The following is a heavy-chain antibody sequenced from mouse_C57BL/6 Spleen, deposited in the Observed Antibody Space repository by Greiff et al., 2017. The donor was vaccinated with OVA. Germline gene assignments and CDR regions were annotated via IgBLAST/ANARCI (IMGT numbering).Heavy chain of an antibody. J-gene: IGHJ3*01. CDR3: AREGFLAWCAY. Sequence: EVKLVESGGGLVKPGGSLKLSCAASGFTFSSYAMSWVRQTPEKRLEWVATISDGGSYTYYPDNVKGRFTISRDNAKNNLYLQMSHLKSEDTAMYYCAREGFLAWCAYWGQGTLVTVSA. V-gene: IGHV5-4*01. CDR2: ISDGGSYT. CDR1: GFTFSSYA.